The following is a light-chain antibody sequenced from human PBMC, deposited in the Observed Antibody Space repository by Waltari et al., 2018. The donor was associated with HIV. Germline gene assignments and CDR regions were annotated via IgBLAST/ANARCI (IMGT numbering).Light chain of an antibody. CDR3: LLHMGGGAWV. Sequence: QTVVTQEPSLSVSPGGTVTLTCGLNSGSVPPYSFPTWYQQTPGQAPRTLLYSKDIRSSGCPDRCAGSILGNKAALPITGAQVDDESDYYCLLHMGGGAWVFGGGTKLNVL. CDR1: SGSVPPYSF. CDR2: SKD. V-gene: IGLV8-61*01. J-gene: IGLJ3*02.